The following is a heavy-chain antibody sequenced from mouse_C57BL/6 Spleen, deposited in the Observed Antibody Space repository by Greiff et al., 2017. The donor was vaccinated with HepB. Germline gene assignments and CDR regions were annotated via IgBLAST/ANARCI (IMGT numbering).Heavy chain of an antibody. Sequence: VQLQQSGPELVKPGASVKISCKASGYAFSSSWMNWVKQRPGKGLEWIGRIYPGDGDTNYNGKFKGKATLTADKSSSTAYMQLSSLISEDSAVYFCAKTGFHYAMDYWGQGTSVTVSS. J-gene: IGHJ4*01. CDR2: IYPGDGDT. D-gene: IGHD4-1*01. CDR3: AKTGFHYAMDY. V-gene: IGHV1-82*01. CDR1: GYAFSSSW.